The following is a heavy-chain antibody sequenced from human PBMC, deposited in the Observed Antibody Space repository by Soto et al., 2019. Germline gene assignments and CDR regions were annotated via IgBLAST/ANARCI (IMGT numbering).Heavy chain of an antibody. Sequence: QVQLQESGPGLVKPSETLSLTCTVSGGSISSYYWSWIRQPPGKGLEWIGYIYYSGCTNYNPSLKSRVTISGDTSNNQFSLKLSSVTAEDTAVYYCARRLVGTFDYWGEGTLVTDSS. D-gene: IGHD3-16*01. CDR1: GGSISSYY. V-gene: IGHV4-59*01. CDR2: IYYSGCT. CDR3: ARRLVGTFDY. J-gene: IGHJ4*02.